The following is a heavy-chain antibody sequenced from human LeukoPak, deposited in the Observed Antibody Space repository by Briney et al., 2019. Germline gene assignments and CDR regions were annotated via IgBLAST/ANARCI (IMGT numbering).Heavy chain of an antibody. V-gene: IGHV3-30*04. J-gene: IGHJ5*02. Sequence: PGRSLSLSCAASGFTFSSYAMHWVRQAPGKGLEWVAVLLYDGSDKYYVDSVKGRFTISRDNSKNTLYLQMNSLRAEDTAVYYCARDRIEDYDFWSGPYRNWFDPWGQRTLVTVSS. CDR3: ARDRIEDYDFWSGPYRNWFDP. CDR2: LLYDGSDK. CDR1: GFTFSSYA. D-gene: IGHD3-3*01.